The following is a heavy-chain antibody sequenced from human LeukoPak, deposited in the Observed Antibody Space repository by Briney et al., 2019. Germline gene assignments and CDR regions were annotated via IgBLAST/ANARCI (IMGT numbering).Heavy chain of an antibody. V-gene: IGHV4-30-2*01. Sequence: SETLSLTCTVSGGSISSGGYYWSWIRQPPGKGLEWIGYIYHSGSTYYNPSLKSRVTISVDTSKNQFSLKLSSVTAADTAVYYCARDAGGGYFDYWGQGTLVTVSS. CDR1: GGSISSGGYY. J-gene: IGHJ4*02. D-gene: IGHD3-16*01. CDR3: ARDAGGGYFDY. CDR2: IYHSGST.